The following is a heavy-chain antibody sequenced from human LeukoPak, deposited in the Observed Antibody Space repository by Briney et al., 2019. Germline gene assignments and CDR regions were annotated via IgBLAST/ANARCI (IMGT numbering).Heavy chain of an antibody. D-gene: IGHD3-3*01. CDR3: ARDYDFWSGYYSPTRGYFGY. V-gene: IGHV3-30*02. Sequence: GGSLRLSCAASGFTFSGSGMHWVRQAPGKGLEWVTFIRYDGSNKYYTDSVKGRFTISRDNSKNTLYLQMDSLRAEDTAVYYCARDYDFWSGYYSPTRGYFGYWGQGTLVAVSS. CDR2: IRYDGSNK. CDR1: GFTFSGSG. J-gene: IGHJ4*02.